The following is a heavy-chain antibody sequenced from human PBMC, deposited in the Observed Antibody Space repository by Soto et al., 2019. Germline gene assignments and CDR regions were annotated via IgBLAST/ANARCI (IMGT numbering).Heavy chain of an antibody. D-gene: IGHD2-8*01. CDR1: GYRFSSYW. J-gene: IGHJ6*02. CDR2: IYPGDSDT. Sequence: PGESLKISCQGSGYRFSSYWIAWVRQMPGKGLEWMGIIYPGDSDTIYSPSFQGQVTFSVDKSTSTAYLQWSSLKASDTAMYYCARQGSNGAYYYSGMDVWGQGTTVTVSS. CDR3: ARQGSNGAYYYSGMDV. V-gene: IGHV5-51*01.